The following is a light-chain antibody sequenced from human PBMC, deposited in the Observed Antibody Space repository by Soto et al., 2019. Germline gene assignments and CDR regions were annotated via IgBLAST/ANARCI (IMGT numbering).Light chain of an antibody. V-gene: IGKV1-27*01. CDR1: QGISTF. Sequence: IQMTQSPSSLSASVGDRVTITCRASQGISTFLAWYQQKPGKVPKLLIYAASTLQSGVPSRFSGSGSGTDFTLTISSLQPEDVATYYCQKYSNAPFAFGQGTRLEIK. CDR2: AAS. J-gene: IGKJ5*01. CDR3: QKYSNAPFA.